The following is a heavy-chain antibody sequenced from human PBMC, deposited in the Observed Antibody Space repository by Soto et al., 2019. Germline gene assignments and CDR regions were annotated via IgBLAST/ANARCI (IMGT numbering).Heavy chain of an antibody. D-gene: IGHD3-16*01. Sequence: PSETLSLTCTVSGGSISSYYWGWIRQPPGKGLEWIGSIYYSGSTYYNPSLKSRVTISVDTSKNQFSLKLTSLTAADTAVYYCARPDKGGYDFWGGGPLFTVSS. V-gene: IGHV4-39*01. CDR1: GGSISSYY. CDR3: ARPDKGGYDF. J-gene: IGHJ2*01. CDR2: IYYSGST.